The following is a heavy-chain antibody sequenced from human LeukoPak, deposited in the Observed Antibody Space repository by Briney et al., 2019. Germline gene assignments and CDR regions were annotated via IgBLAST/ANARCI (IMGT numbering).Heavy chain of an antibody. D-gene: IGHD3-3*01. CDR1: GYTFTSYD. Sequence: GSSVKVSCKASGYTFTSYDINWVRQATGQGLEWMGWMNPNSGNTGYAQKFQGRVTMTRNTSISTAYMELSSLRSEDTAVYYCASPTGYDFWSGYYNDYYYYGMDVWGQGTTVTVSS. CDR3: ASPTGYDFWSGYYNDYYYYGMDV. J-gene: IGHJ6*02. V-gene: IGHV1-8*01. CDR2: MNPNSGNT.